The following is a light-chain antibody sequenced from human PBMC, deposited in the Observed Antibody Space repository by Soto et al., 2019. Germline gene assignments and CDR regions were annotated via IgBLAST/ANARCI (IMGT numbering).Light chain of an antibody. Sequence: EVVMTLSPATLYVSPGERVTLSCRASQAVGYNLAWYQHKPGQAPRLLIYGASTRVTGIPTRFSGSGSGTEFTLTISSLQSEDFAIYYCQQSYTFGQGTKLEIK. CDR2: GAS. CDR3: QQSYT. CDR1: QAVGYN. J-gene: IGKJ2*01. V-gene: IGKV3-15*01.